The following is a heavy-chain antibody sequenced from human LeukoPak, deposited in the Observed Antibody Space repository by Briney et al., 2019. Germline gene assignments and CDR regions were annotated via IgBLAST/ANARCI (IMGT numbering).Heavy chain of an antibody. J-gene: IGHJ4*02. CDR3: TKDQGTSSWGY. CDR2: ISGSGGST. CDR1: GFTFSSYA. Sequence: GGSLTLSCAASGFTFSSYAMSWVRQAPGKGLEWVSAISGSGGSTYYADSVKGRFTISRDNSKNTLYLQMNSLRAEDTAVYYCTKDQGTSSWGYWGQGTLVTVSS. D-gene: IGHD6-6*01. V-gene: IGHV3-23*01.